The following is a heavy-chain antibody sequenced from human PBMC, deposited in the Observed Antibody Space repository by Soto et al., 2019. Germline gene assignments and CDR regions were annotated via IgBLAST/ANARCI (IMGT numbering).Heavy chain of an antibody. CDR2: INAGNGNT. Sequence: VQLVQSGAEVKKPGASVKVSCKASGYTFTSYAMHWVRQAPGQRLEWMGWINAGNGNTKYSQKFQGRVTITRDTSASTAYMDLSSLRSEDTAVYYCARSIVVVTALDYWGQGTLVTVSS. V-gene: IGHV1-3*01. CDR1: GYTFTSYA. CDR3: ARSIVVVTALDY. D-gene: IGHD2-21*02. J-gene: IGHJ4*02.